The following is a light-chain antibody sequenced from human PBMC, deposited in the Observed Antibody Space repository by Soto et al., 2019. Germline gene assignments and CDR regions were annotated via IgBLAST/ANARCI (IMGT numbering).Light chain of an antibody. CDR2: GAS. CDR1: QNITSE. CDR3: QQGHNWPLT. V-gene: IGKV3-15*01. J-gene: IGKJ2*01. Sequence: EIVMTQSPATLSLSPGERAALSCRASQNITSELAWYQQKPGQPPRLLIYGASTRATGVPARFTGSESGSEFTLTISGLQSEDFAVYYCQQGHNWPLTFGQGTRLEI.